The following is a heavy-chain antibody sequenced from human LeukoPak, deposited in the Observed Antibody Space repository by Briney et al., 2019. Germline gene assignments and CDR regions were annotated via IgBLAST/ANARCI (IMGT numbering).Heavy chain of an antibody. J-gene: IGHJ2*01. CDR3: ARRTYYDTLTGYNYWYFDL. D-gene: IGHD3-9*01. V-gene: IGHV4-59*01. CDR2: IYYTGST. Sequence: SETLSLTCTVSGVSISDYYWSWVRQPPGKGLEWIGYIYYTGSTDYNPSLKSRVTMPLDTSKNQFSLNLRSVTATDTAVYYCARRTYYDTLTGYNYWYFDLWGRGTLVTVSS. CDR1: GVSISDYY.